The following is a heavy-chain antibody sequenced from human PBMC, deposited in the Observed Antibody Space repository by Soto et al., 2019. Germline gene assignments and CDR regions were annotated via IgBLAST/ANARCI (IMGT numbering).Heavy chain of an antibody. CDR2: INAGNGNT. Sequence: ASVKVSSKASGYPFTTYALPLVRQAPGQWLEWMGWINAGNGNTKYSQKFQGRVTITRDTSASTAFMELSCVRSEVTAGYYCAFDEFWFGHWGQGTLVTVSS. D-gene: IGHD3-10*01. CDR1: GYPFTTYA. V-gene: IGHV1-3*01. CDR3: AFDEFWFGH. J-gene: IGHJ5*02.